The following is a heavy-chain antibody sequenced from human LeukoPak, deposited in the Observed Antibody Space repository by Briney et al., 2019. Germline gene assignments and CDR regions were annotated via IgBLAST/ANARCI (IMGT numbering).Heavy chain of an antibody. CDR1: GFTFSNYA. CDR2: ISGSGKNT. V-gene: IGHV3-23*01. CDR3: ARGTSSGYFQLYFDY. Sequence: GGSLRLSCAASGFTFSNYAMSWVRQAPGKGLEWVSTISGSGKNTYYADSVKGRFTISRDNSKNTLYLQMNSLRAEDTAVYYCARGTSSGYFQLYFDYWGQGTLVTVSS. D-gene: IGHD3-22*01. J-gene: IGHJ4*02.